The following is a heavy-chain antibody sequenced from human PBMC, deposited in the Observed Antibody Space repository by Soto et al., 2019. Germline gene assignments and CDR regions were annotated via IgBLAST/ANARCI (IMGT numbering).Heavy chain of an antibody. CDR2: INPDNGNT. D-gene: IGHD3-10*01. J-gene: IGHJ4*02. CDR1: GYTFTSYY. Sequence: QVQFVQSGAEVKKPGASVQVSCKASGYTFTSYYLHWMRQAPGQRLEWMGWINPDNGNTRYSQNFQGRVTLTRDTSAYSVYMELSSLTSEDTAMYYCARGPSSGAFDYWGQGTLVTVSS. V-gene: IGHV1-3*01. CDR3: ARGPSSGAFDY.